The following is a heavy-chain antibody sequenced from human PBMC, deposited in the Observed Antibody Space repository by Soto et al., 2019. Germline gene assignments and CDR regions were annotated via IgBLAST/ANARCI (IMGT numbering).Heavy chain of an antibody. CDR1: GFTFGDYY. J-gene: IGHJ4*02. CDR2: ISSTGKYT. Sequence: PGGSLRLSCAASGFTFGDYYMSWIRQTPGMGLEWVSYISSTGKYTNYADSVKGRFTIFRDNAKNSLYLQMDSLRADDTAVYFCARDSTGLRAVSDSWGQGSLVTVSS. V-gene: IGHV3-11*05. D-gene: IGHD3-9*01. CDR3: ARDSTGLRAVSDS.